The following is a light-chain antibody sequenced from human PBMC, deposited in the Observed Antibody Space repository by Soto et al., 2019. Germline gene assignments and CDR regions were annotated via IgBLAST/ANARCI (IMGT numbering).Light chain of an antibody. J-gene: IGKJ1*01. CDR2: KAT. CDR1: QSISSW. Sequence: DIQMTQSPSTLSASIGDRVTITCRARQSISSWLAWYQQKPGKAPKLLIYKATCSESGVASRFSGSGSGTVLSLTISSLQPDDSASYYCQQEKNYWTFGRGTKGEI. V-gene: IGKV1-5*03. CDR3: QQEKNYWT.